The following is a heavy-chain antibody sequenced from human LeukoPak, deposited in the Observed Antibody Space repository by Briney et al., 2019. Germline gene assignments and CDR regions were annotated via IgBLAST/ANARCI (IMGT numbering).Heavy chain of an antibody. V-gene: IGHV3-23*01. CDR2: ISGSGGST. D-gene: IGHD3-10*01. J-gene: IGHJ6*04. CDR1: GFTFSSYG. Sequence: SGGSLRLSCAASGFTFSSYGMSWVRQAPGKGLEWVSAISGSGGSTYYADSVKGRFTISRDNSKNTLYLQMNSLRAEDTAVYYCAKEGITMVRGVIMGVGPDVWGKGTTVTISS. CDR3: AKEGITMVRGVIMGVGPDV.